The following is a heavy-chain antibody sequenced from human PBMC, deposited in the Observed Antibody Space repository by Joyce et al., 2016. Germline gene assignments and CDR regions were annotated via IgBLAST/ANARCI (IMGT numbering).Heavy chain of an antibody. CDR3: AGDVGEDYDCWSGYYIDKETGGLDV. CDR2: SSYRGNT. V-gene: IGHV4-59*11. Sequence: QVQLQESGPGLVKPSETLSLTCSVSGGSINSHYWNWIRQPPGKGLEWIGSSSYRGNTNYTPSLKSRVTISKATSRNHFSLKLSSVTAADTAVYYCAGDVGEDYDCWSGYYIDKETGGLDVWGQGTTVTVSS. J-gene: IGHJ6*02. D-gene: IGHD3-3*01. CDR1: GGSINSHY.